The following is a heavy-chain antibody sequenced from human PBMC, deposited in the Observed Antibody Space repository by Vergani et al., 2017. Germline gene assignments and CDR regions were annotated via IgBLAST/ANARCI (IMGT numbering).Heavy chain of an antibody. J-gene: IGHJ6*03. D-gene: IGHD4-17*01. Sequence: QVQLVQSGAEVKKPGSSVKVSCKASGGTFSSYAISWVRQAPGQGLEWMGGIIPIFGTANYAQTFQGRVTITADESTSTAYMELSSLRSEDTAVYYCAGDGAERLLSSYYYMDVWGKGTTVTVSS. CDR3: AGDGAERLLSSYYYMDV. CDR1: GGTFSSYA. V-gene: IGHV1-69*01. CDR2: IIPIFGTA.